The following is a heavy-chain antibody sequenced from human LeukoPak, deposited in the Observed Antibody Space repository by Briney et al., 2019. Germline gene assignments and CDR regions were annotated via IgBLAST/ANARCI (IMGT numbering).Heavy chain of an antibody. CDR2: ISSSSSTI. D-gene: IGHD1-26*01. CDR1: GFTFSSYS. Sequence: GGSLRLSCAASGFTFSSYSMNWVRQAPGKGLEWVSYISSSSSTIYYADSVKGRFTISRDNAKNSLYLQMNSLRAEDTAVYYCAKSGEVGATPRPYGFDYWGQGTLVTVSS. V-gene: IGHV3-48*04. CDR3: AKSGEVGATPRPYGFDY. J-gene: IGHJ4*02.